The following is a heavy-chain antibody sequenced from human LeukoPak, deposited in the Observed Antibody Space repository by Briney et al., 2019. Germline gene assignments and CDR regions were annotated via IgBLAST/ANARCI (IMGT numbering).Heavy chain of an antibody. J-gene: IGHJ4*02. D-gene: IGHD2-2*01. CDR2: MNPNSGNT. CDR1: GYTFTSYD. V-gene: IGHV1-8*02. Sequence: ASVKVSCKASGYTFTSYDINWLRQATGQGLEWMGWMNPNSGNTGYAQKFQGRVTMTRNTSISTAYMELSSLRSEDTAVYYCARGWSSSIMGDYWGQGTLVTVSS. CDR3: ARGWSSSIMGDY.